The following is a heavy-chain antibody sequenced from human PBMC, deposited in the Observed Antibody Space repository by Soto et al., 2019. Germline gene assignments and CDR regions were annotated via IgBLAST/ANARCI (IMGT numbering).Heavy chain of an antibody. CDR2: ISYDGSNK. J-gene: IGHJ6*02. D-gene: IGHD4-17*01. V-gene: IGHV3-30-3*01. Sequence: GGSLRLSCAASGFTFSSYAMSWVRQAPGKGLEWVAVISYDGSNKYYADSVKGRFTISRDNSKNTLYLQMNSLRAEDTAVYYCARDAGDYSAYYYSGMSAWGQGTTVTVS. CDR3: ARDAGDYSAYYYSGMSA. CDR1: GFTFSSYA.